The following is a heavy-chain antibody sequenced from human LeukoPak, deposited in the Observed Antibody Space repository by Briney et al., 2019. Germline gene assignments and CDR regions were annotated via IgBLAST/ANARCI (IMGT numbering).Heavy chain of an antibody. CDR2: ISGSGGNT. CDR3: VKCASSGSYISYMDV. D-gene: IGHD3-10*01. J-gene: IGHJ6*03. CDR1: GFTFSSYA. V-gene: IGHV3-23*01. Sequence: PGGSLRLSCAAPGFTFSSYAMTWVRQGPGKGLEWVSSISGSGGNTYYADSVKGRFTISRDNPKNSLYLQMNSLRAEDTAVHYCVKCASSGSYISYMDVWGKGTTVTVSS.